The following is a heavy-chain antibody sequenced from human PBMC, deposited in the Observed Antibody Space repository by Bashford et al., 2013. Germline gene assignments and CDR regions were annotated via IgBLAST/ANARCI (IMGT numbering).Heavy chain of an antibody. J-gene: IGHJ4*02. V-gene: IGHV1-69*13. CDR1: GGTFSSYA. Sequence: SVKVSCKASGGTFSSYAISWVRQAPGQGLEWMGGIIPIFGTANYAQKFQGRVTITADESTSTAYMELSSLRSEDTAVYYCAGRTLDMAAAGDFVSWGQGALVTVSS. D-gene: IGHD6-13*01. CDR2: IIPIFGTA. CDR3: AGRTLDMAAAGDFVS.